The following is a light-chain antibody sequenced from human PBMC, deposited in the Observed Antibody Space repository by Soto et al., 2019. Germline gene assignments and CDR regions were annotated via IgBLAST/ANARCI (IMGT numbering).Light chain of an antibody. CDR3: SSYAGGNNPYV. V-gene: IGLV2-8*01. Sequence: QSALTQPPSASGSPGQSVTISRTGTSSDVGYYNYVSWYQQHPGKAPKLMIYEVSKRPSGVPDRFSGSKSGNTASLTVSGLQAEDEADYYCSSYAGGNNPYVFGAGTKLTVL. CDR1: SSDVGYYNY. CDR2: EVS. J-gene: IGLJ1*01.